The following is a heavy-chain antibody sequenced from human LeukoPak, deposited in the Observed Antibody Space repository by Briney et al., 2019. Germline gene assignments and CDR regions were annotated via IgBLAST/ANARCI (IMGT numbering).Heavy chain of an antibody. CDR2: MNPNSGNT. CDR1: GYTFTSYD. Sequence: GASVKVSCKASGYTFTSYDINWVRQATGQGLEWMGWMNPNSGNTGYAQKFQGRVTMTRNTSISTAYMELSSLRSEDTAVYYCARLIQLWYYYGMDVWGQGTTVTASS. J-gene: IGHJ6*02. CDR3: ARLIQLWYYYGMDV. V-gene: IGHV1-8*01. D-gene: IGHD5-18*01.